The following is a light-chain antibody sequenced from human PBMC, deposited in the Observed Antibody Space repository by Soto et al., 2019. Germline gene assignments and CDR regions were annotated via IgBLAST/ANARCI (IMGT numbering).Light chain of an antibody. CDR2: WAS. Sequence: DIVMTQSPDSLAVSLGERATINCKSSQSVLYSSNNKNYLAWYQQKPGQPPKLLIYWASTRESGVPDRFSGSGSGTDFTLTISSLQAEDVAGYYCQQYYSTPLTFGPGTKVEIK. CDR1: QSVLYSSNNKNY. CDR3: QQYYSTPLT. J-gene: IGKJ3*01. V-gene: IGKV4-1*01.